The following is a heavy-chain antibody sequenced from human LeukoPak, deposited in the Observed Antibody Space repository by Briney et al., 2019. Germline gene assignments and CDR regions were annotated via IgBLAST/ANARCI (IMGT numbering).Heavy chain of an antibody. Sequence: ASVKVSCKASGGTFSSYAISWVRQAPGQGLEWMGWISAYNGNTNYAQRLQGRVTMTTDTSTSTAYMEVRSLRSDDTAVYYCARYLKAAAGTLIGFDYWGQGTLVTVSS. CDR1: GGTFSSYA. D-gene: IGHD6-13*01. CDR2: ISAYNGNT. J-gene: IGHJ4*02. V-gene: IGHV1-18*01. CDR3: ARYLKAAAGTLIGFDY.